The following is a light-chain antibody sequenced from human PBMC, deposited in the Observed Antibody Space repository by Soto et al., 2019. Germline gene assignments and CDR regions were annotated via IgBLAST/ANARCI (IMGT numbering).Light chain of an antibody. CDR3: QSYDSGLSAAYV. CDR2: GNT. Sequence: QSVLTQPPSVSGAPGQRVTISCTGSSSNLGADYDVNWYQQLPGTAPKLLIYGNTNRPSGVPDRFSGSKSGTSASLAITGLQAGDEAHYYCQSYDSGLSAAYVFGTGTKVTVL. CDR1: SSNLGADYD. V-gene: IGLV1-40*01. J-gene: IGLJ1*01.